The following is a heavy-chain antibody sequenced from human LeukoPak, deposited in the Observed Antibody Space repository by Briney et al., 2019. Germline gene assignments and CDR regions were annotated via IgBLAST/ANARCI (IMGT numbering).Heavy chain of an antibody. Sequence: PGRSLRLSCAASELTFSSYAMDWVRQAPGKGLEWVAVIWYDGSNKYYADSVKGRFTISRDNSKNTLYLQMNSLRAEDTAVYYCARGNSIAARPVDYWGQGTLVTVSS. CDR3: ARGNSIAARPVDY. CDR2: IWYDGSNK. V-gene: IGHV3-33*08. CDR1: ELTFSSYA. D-gene: IGHD6-6*01. J-gene: IGHJ4*02.